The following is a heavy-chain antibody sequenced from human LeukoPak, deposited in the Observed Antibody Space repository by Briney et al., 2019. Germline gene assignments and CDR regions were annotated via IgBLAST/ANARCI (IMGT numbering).Heavy chain of an antibody. Sequence: GGSLRLSCAASGFTFSSYAMSWVRQAPGKGLEWVSAISGSGGSTYYADSVKGRFTISRDNAKNSLYLQMNSLRAEDTAVYYCAREPYSSSWYPGGPFDYWGQGTLVTVSS. CDR3: AREPYSSSWYPGGPFDY. D-gene: IGHD6-13*01. CDR1: GFTFSSYA. CDR2: ISGSGGST. J-gene: IGHJ4*02. V-gene: IGHV3-23*01.